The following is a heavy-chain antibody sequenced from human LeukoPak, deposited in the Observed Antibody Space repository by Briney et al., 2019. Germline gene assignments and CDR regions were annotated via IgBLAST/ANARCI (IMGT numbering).Heavy chain of an antibody. CDR1: GGSISSYH. D-gene: IGHD4-17*01. J-gene: IGHJ4*02. CDR2: IYYSGST. CDR3: ARHYGDYRRYDY. Sequence: SETLSLTCTVSGGSISSYHRSWIRQAPGKGLEWIGYIYYSGSTSYNPSHKSRVTISVDTSKNQFSLKLSSVTAADTAVYYCARHYGDYRRYDYWGQGTLVPVSS. V-gene: IGHV4-59*08.